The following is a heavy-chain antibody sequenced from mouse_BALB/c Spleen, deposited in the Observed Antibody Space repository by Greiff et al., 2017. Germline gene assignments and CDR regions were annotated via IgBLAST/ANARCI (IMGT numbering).Heavy chain of an antibody. J-gene: IGHJ4*01. Sequence: VQLKESGGGLVKPGGSLKLSCAASGFTFSDYYMYWVRQTPEKRLEWVATISDGGSYTYYPDSVKGRFTISRDNAKNNLYLQMSSLKSEDTAMYYCARVYGYDGEGAMDYWGQGTSVTVSS. D-gene: IGHD2-2*01. CDR1: GFTFSDYY. CDR3: ARVYGYDGEGAMDY. CDR2: ISDGGSYT. V-gene: IGHV5-4*02.